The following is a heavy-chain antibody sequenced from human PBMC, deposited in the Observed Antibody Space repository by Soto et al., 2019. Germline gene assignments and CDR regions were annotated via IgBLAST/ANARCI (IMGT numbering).Heavy chain of an antibody. CDR3: ASLISERAFDY. CDR2: IYYSGST. CDR1: GGSISSSSYY. Sequence: SETLSLTCTVSGGSISSSSYYWGWIRQPPGKGLEWIGSIYYSGSTYYNPSLKSRVTISVDTSKNQFSLKLSSVTAADTAVYYCASLISERAFDYWGQGTLVTVSS. D-gene: IGHD3-3*02. J-gene: IGHJ4*02. V-gene: IGHV4-39*01.